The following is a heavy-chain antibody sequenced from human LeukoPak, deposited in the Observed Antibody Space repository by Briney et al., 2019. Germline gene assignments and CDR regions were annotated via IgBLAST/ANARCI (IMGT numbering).Heavy chain of an antibody. CDR2: IYTSGST. CDR3: ARGASTSSWPAATYYYYMDV. CDR1: GGSISSYY. V-gene: IGHV4-4*07. Sequence: SETLSLTCTVSGGSISSYYWSWIRQPAGKGLEWIGRIYTSGSTNYNPSLKGRVTMSVDTSKSQFSLKLSSVTAADTAVYYCARGASTSSWPAATYYYYMDVWGKGTTVTVSS. J-gene: IGHJ6*03. D-gene: IGHD2-2*01.